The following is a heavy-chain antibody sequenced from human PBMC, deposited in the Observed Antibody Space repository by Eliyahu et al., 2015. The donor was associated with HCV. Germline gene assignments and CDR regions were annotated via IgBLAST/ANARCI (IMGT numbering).Heavy chain of an antibody. CDR3: ARASGQLPNYFDY. CDR2: IYYSGST. J-gene: IGHJ4*02. D-gene: IGHD2-2*01. V-gene: IGHV4-31*01. Sequence: QVQLQESGPGLVKPSQTLSLTCTVSGGSIXSGGYYWSWIRQAPGEGPGWVGVIYYSGSTYYNPSLKSLVTISVDTSKNQFSLKLSSVTAADTAVYYCARASGQLPNYFDYWGQGTLVTVSS. CDR1: GGSIXSGGYY.